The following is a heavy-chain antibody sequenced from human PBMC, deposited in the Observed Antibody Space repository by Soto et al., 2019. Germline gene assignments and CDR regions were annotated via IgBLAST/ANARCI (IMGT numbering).Heavy chain of an antibody. CDR3: TKDGYCSSGILAVYSREFFGMEG. V-gene: IGHV1-18*01. CDR2: ISTYNSNT. J-gene: IGHJ6*04. Sequence: AAVKVSCTASHYSCARYGISWVRQAPGQGLEWMGWISTYNSNTKYAQKFQGRVTMTTDTPTSTAYMNLRIIRYDNTDFYYFTKDGYCSSGILAVYSREFFGMEGWGKGITVNVSS. D-gene: IGHD2-2*01. CDR1: HYSCARYG.